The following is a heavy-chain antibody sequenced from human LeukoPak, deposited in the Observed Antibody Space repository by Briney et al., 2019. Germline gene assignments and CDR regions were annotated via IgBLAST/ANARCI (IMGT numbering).Heavy chain of an antibody. CDR2: INKDGSEQ. D-gene: IGHD6-13*01. Sequence: GGSLRLSCAASGFTFSSHWMTWVRQAPGKGPEWVASINKDGSEQYYVDSVKGRFTISRDNAKNALSLQVSSLRAADTAVYYCTRGGATSSWYWFFWGQGTLVTVSS. CDR3: TRGGATSSWYWFF. J-gene: IGHJ4*02. V-gene: IGHV3-7*01. CDR1: GFTFSSHW.